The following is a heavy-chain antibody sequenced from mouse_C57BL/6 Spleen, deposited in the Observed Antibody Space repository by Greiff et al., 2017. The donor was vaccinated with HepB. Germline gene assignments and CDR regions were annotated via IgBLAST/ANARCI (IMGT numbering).Heavy chain of an antibody. J-gene: IGHJ2*01. D-gene: IGHD2-12*01. CDR2: IDPFDSYT. CDR3: ARSTRSYYLDY. CDR1: GYTFTSYW. Sequence: QVQLQQPGAELVMPGASVKLSCKASGYTFTSYWMHWVKQRPGQGLEWIGEIDPFDSYTNYNQKFKGKSTLTVDKSSSTAYMQLSSLTSEDSAVYYCARSTRSYYLDYWGQGTTLTVSS. V-gene: IGHV1-69*01.